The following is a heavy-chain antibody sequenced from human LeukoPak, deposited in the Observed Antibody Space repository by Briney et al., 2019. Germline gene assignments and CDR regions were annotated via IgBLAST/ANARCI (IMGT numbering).Heavy chain of an antibody. CDR3: ARRKQQLAFDY. V-gene: IGHV4-39*01. D-gene: IGHD6-13*01. CDR2: IYYSGST. Sequence: SEALSLTCTVSGGSISSSSYYWGWIRQPPGKGLEWIGSIYYSGSTYYNPSLKSRVTISVDTSKNQFSLKLSSVTAADTAVYYCARRKQQLAFDYWGQGTLVTVSS. J-gene: IGHJ4*02. CDR1: GGSISSSSYY.